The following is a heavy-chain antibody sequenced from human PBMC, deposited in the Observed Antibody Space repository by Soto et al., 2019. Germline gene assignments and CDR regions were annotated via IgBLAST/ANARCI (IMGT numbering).Heavy chain of an antibody. J-gene: IGHJ6*02. Sequence: PGGSLRLSCAASGFTFSSYGMHWVRQAPGKGLEWVAVISYDGSNKYHADSVKGRFTISRDNSKNTLYLQMNSLRAEDTAVYYCAKDQEDIVVVPAARAPFPYYYGMDVWGQGTTVTVSS. CDR1: GFTFSSYG. D-gene: IGHD2-2*01. V-gene: IGHV3-30*18. CDR3: AKDQEDIVVVPAARAPFPYYYGMDV. CDR2: ISYDGSNK.